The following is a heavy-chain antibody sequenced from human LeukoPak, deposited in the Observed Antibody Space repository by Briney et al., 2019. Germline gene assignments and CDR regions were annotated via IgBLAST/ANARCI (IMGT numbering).Heavy chain of an antibody. D-gene: IGHD3-10*01. CDR2: INHSGST. J-gene: IGHJ6*02. CDR3: ARPRAGYYYGMDV. Sequence: SETLSLTCAVYGGSFSGYYWSWIRQPPGEGLEWIGEINHSGSTNYNPSLKSRVTISVDTSKNQFSLKLSSVTAADTAVYYCARPRAGYYYGMDVWGQGTTVTVSS. CDR1: GGSFSGYY. V-gene: IGHV4-34*01.